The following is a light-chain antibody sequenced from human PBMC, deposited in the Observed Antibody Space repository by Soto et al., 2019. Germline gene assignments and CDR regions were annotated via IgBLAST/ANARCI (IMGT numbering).Light chain of an antibody. CDR2: GNN. CDR1: SSNIGAGYD. Sequence: QSVLTQPPSVSGAPGQRVTISCTGSSSNIGAGYDVHWYQQLPGTAPKLLIYGNNNRPSGVPDRFSGSKSATSDSLAITGLQAEDDADYYCHAYDSSLSGWVFGGGTKLTVL. J-gene: IGLJ3*02. V-gene: IGLV1-40*01. CDR3: HAYDSSLSGWV.